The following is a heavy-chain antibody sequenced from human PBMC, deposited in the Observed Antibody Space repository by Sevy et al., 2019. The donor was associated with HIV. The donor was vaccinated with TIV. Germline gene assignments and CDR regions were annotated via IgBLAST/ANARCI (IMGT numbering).Heavy chain of an antibody. D-gene: IGHD2-2*01. CDR3: LIEARIVVVPAAPLGGNYYYGMDV. CDR1: GFTFSSYA. CDR2: ISGSGGST. Sequence: GGSLRLSCAASGFTFSSYAMSWVRQAPGKGLEWVSAISGSGGSTYYADPVKGRFTISRDNSKNTLYLQMNSLRAEDTAVYYCLIEARIVVVPAAPLGGNYYYGMDVWGQGTTVTVSS. V-gene: IGHV3-23*01. J-gene: IGHJ6*02.